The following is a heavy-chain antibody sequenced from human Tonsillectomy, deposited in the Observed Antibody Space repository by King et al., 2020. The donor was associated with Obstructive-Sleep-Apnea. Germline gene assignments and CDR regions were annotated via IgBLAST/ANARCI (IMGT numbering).Heavy chain of an antibody. D-gene: IGHD6-19*01. V-gene: IGHV2-5*02. CDR1: GFSLSTSRVG. CDR3: AHRSSGGPSGFDY. CDR2: IFWDDGK. Sequence: ITLKESGPTLWKPTQTLTLTCTFSGFSLSTSRVGVGWILQPPGKALGWLALIFWDDGKRYSPPLKYRLTITTDTSENEVFFTITNMDPVDTATYYCAHRSSGGPSGFDYWGQGTLVTVSS. J-gene: IGHJ4*02.